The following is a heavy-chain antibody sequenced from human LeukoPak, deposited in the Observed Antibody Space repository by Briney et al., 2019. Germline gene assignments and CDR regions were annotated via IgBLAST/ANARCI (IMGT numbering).Heavy chain of an antibody. CDR2: IIPIFGTA. D-gene: IGHD2/OR15-2a*01. Sequence: SVKVSCKASGGTFSSYAISWVRQAPGQGLEWMGGIIPIFGTANYAQKFQGRVTITADKSTSTAYMELSSLRSEDTAVYYCARVRNTGHWFDPWGQGTLVTVSS. CDR3: ARVRNTGHWFDP. J-gene: IGHJ5*02. V-gene: IGHV1-69*06. CDR1: GGTFSSYA.